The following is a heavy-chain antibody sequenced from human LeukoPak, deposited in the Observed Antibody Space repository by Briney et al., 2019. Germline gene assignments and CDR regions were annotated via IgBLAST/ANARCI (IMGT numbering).Heavy chain of an antibody. Sequence: GGSLRLSCAASGFTFRSYWMHWVRQAPGKGLVWVSRINSDGSGTSHADSVKGRFTISRDNAKNTLYLQMNSLRAEDTAVYYCARAEWPSLLPQGWGQGTLVTVSS. CDR2: INSDGSGT. CDR1: GFTFRSYW. CDR3: ARAEWPSLLPQG. D-gene: IGHD3-10*01. J-gene: IGHJ4*02. V-gene: IGHV3-74*01.